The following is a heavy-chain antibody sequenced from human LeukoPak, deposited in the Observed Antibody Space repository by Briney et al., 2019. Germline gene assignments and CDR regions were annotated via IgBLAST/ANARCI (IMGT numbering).Heavy chain of an antibody. D-gene: IGHD5-12*01. CDR2: ISGGGGST. CDR3: AKHSAQRSVDIVATMGV. CDR1: GFTFANYA. Sequence: GSLRLSCAASGFTFANYAMSWVRQAPGKGLEWVSGISGGGGSTYYADSVKGRFTISRDSSKNTLYLQMNSLRAEDTAVYYCAKHSAQRSVDIVATMGVWGQGTLVTVSS. V-gene: IGHV3-23*01. J-gene: IGHJ4*02.